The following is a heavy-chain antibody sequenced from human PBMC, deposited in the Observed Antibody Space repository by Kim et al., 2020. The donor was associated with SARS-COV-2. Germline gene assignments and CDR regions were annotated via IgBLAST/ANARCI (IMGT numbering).Heavy chain of an antibody. D-gene: IGHD3-16*01. CDR3: GLIGNYYYYGMDV. Sequence: AQKFQGRVTMTRDTSISTAYMELSRLRSDDTAVYYCGLIGNYYYYGMDVWGQGTTVTVSS. V-gene: IGHV1-2*02. J-gene: IGHJ6*02.